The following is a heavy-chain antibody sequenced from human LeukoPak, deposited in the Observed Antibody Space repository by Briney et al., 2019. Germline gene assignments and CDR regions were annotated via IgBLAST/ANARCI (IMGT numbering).Heavy chain of an antibody. CDR1: GFTFSSYS. CDR3: AKEGDYYGSGSYRDAFNI. Sequence: GGSLRLSCAASGFTFSSYSMNWVRQAPGKGLEWVAFIRYDGINKYSADSVKGRFTISRDNFKNTLYLQMNSLRAEDTAVYYCAKEGDYYGSGSYRDAFNIWGQGTMVTVSS. J-gene: IGHJ3*02. D-gene: IGHD3-10*01. V-gene: IGHV3-30*02. CDR2: IRYDGINK.